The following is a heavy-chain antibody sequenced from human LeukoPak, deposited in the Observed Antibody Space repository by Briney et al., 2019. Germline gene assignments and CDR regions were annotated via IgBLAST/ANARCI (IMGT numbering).Heavy chain of an antibody. CDR1: GFTFSSYA. D-gene: IGHD5-12*01. V-gene: IGHV3-21*01. CDR3: SRDRLGGLDY. CDR2: ISTTSTYI. J-gene: IGHJ4*02. Sequence: GGSLRLSCAASGFTFSSYAMSWVRQAPGKGLEWVSSISTTSTYIFYAGSLKGRFTISRDNAKNSVYLQMNSLRPEDTAVYYCSRDRLGGLDYWGQGTLVTVSS.